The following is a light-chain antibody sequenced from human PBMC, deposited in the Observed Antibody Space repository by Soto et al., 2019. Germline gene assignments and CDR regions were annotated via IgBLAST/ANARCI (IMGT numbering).Light chain of an antibody. CDR3: QQYNNWPRT. CDR2: QTS. J-gene: IGKJ5*01. V-gene: IGKV3-15*01. Sequence: EIVLTQSPATLSSFPGDRVTLSCRASQYINTRLAWYQHRPGQAPRLLIYQTSTRATGIPARFSGSGSGTEFTLTISSLQSEDFAVYYCQQYNNWPRTFGQGTRLEIK. CDR1: QYINTR.